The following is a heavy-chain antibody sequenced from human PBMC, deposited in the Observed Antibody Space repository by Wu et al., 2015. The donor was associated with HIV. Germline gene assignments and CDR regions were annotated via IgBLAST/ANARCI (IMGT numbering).Heavy chain of an antibody. CDR1: GGTFSSYA. V-gene: IGHV1-2*02. CDR3: ARDRSSSWSFDY. Sequence: QVQLVQSGAEVKKPGSSVKVSCKASGGTFSSYAISWVRQAPGQGLEWMGWINPNSGGTNYAQKFQGRVTMTRDTSISTAYMELSRLRSDDTAVYYCARDRSSSWSFDYWGQGTLVHRLL. CDR2: INPNSGGT. D-gene: IGHD6-13*01. J-gene: IGHJ4*02.